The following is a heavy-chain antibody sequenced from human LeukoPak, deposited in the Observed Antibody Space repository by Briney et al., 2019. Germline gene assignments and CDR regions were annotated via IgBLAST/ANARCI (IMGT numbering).Heavy chain of an antibody. CDR2: ISSSGSTI. CDR3: ARGLPQLYSGYVSGAIDY. J-gene: IGHJ4*02. Sequence: PGGSLRLSCAASGFTFSSYEMNWVRQAPGKGLEWVSYISSSGSTIYYADSVKGRFTISRDNAKNSLYLQMNSLRAEDTAVYYCARGLPQLYSGYVSGAIDYWGQGTLVTVSS. CDR1: GFTFSSYE. D-gene: IGHD5-12*01. V-gene: IGHV3-48*03.